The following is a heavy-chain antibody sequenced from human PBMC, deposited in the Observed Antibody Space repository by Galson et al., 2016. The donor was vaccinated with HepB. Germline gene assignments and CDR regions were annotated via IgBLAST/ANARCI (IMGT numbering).Heavy chain of an antibody. D-gene: IGHD3-16*01. CDR3: ATGLKVRVGELDS. V-gene: IGHV5-10-1*01. CDR2: IDLSDSYS. CDR1: GNTFASYW. Sequence: QSGAEVKKPGESLRISCKGSGNTFASYWISRVRQMPGRGLEWMGRIDLSDSYSNYSPSFQGHVTISADKSISTAYLQWSTLKASDTAMYYCATGLKVRVGELDSWGQGTLVTVSS. J-gene: IGHJ5*01.